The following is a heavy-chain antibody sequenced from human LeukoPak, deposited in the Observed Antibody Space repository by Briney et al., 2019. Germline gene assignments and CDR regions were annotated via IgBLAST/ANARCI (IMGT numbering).Heavy chain of an antibody. J-gene: IGHJ4*02. CDR3: AMSKDYSGAFLPFDS. CDR2: IYPGDYDT. V-gene: IGHV5-51*01. CDR1: GSSFTNYW. Sequence: GESLKISSTGSGSSFTNYWIGWGRQMAGKGLGWMGVIYPGDYDTRSRKSLRGQTTISDAKSITTACLQWCSRKGSYSAMYYCAMSKDYSGAFLPFDSWGQGTLVTVSS. D-gene: IGHD1-26*01.